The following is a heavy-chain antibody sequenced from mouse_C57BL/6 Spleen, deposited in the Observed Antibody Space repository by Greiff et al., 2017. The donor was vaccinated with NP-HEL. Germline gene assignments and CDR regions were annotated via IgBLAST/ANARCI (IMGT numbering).Heavy chain of an antibody. CDR2: INPNNGGT. D-gene: IGHD3-2*02. CDR1: GYTFTDYY. J-gene: IGHJ2*01. V-gene: IGHV1-26*01. Sequence: EVKLQESGPELVKPGASVKISCKASGYTFTDYYMNWVKQSHGKSLEWIGDINPNNGGTSYNQKFKGKATLTVDKSSSTAYMELRSLTSEDSAVYYCARGTAQGFDYWGQGTTLTVSS. CDR3: ARGTAQGFDY.